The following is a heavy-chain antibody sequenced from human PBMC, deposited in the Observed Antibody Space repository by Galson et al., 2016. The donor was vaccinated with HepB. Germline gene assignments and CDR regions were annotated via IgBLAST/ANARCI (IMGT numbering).Heavy chain of an antibody. CDR2: VSRGGDTT. D-gene: IGHD2-8*02. V-gene: IGHV3-23*01. CDR1: GLTFVNYA. J-gene: IGHJ5*02. CDR3: AKDATEGGYCTGGVCYRPIPLSA. Sequence: SLRLSCAASGLTFVNYAMSWVRQAPGTGLEWVSTVSRGGDTTYYSDSVKGRFTISRDNYKSTLFLQMNSLRAEDTATYFCAKDATEGGYCTGGVCYRPIPLSAWGQGTLVIVSS.